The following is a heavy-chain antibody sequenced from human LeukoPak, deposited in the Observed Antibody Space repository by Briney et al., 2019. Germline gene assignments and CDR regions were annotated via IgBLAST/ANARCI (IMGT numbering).Heavy chain of an antibody. CDR1: GGTFSSYA. J-gene: IGHJ4*02. CDR2: IIPIFGTA. CDR3: AREGGTRNWNYKTATTDY. V-gene: IGHV1-69*05. D-gene: IGHD1-7*01. Sequence: ASVKVSCKASGGTFSSYAISWVRQAPGQGLEWMGRIIPIFGTANYAQKFQGRVTITTDESTSTAYMELWSLRSDDTAVYYCAREGGTRNWNYKTATTDYWGQGTLVTVSS.